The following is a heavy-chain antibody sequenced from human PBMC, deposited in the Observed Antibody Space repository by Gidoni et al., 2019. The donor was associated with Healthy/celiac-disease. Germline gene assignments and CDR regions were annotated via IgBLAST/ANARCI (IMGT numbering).Heavy chain of an antibody. D-gene: IGHD6-19*01. CDR3: ARVAGKGWYAFDI. J-gene: IGHJ3*02. CDR1: GFTFSSYS. CDR2: ISSSSSTI. Sequence: EVQLVESGGGLVQPGGSLRLSCAASGFTFSSYSMNWVRQAPGKGLEWVSYISSSSSTIYYADSVKGRFTISRDNAKNSLYLQMNSLRAEDTAVYYCARVAGKGWYAFDIWGQGTMVTVSS. V-gene: IGHV3-48*01.